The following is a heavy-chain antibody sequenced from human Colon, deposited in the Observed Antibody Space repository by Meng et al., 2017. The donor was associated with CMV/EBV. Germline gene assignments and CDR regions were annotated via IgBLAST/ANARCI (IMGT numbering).Heavy chain of an antibody. CDR3: VRLRGNSWLDY. V-gene: IGHV6-1*01. CDR2: TYYRSTWYN. Sequence: QERVRRAGPECGKPRRTLFPTVAILGERVSSEDATWKWIRQGPSGGLEWLGRTYYRSTWYNDYAESVRSRISINPDTSKNHFSLQLNSVTPEDTAMYYCVRLRGNSWLDYWAQGTLVTVSS. CDR1: GERVSSEDAT. J-gene: IGHJ4*02. D-gene: IGHD6-13*01.